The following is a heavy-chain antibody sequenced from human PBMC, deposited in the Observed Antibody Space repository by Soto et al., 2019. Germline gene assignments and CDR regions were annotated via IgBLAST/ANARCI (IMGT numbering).Heavy chain of an antibody. V-gene: IGHV4-59*01. D-gene: IGHD3-9*01. CDR2: MYYSGST. Sequence: SETLSLTCTVSGDSISSYYWSWIRQPPGKGLEWIGYMYYSGSTNYSPSLKSRVTISVDTSKNQFSLKLNSVTAADTAVYYCARGIEEQRYFGPHFDYWGQGTLVTVSS. J-gene: IGHJ4*02. CDR3: ARGIEEQRYFGPHFDY. CDR1: GDSISSYY.